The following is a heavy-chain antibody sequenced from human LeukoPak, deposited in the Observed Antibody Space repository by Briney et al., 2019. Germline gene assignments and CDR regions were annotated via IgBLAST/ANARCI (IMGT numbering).Heavy chain of an antibody. Sequence: PGGSLRLSCAASGFTFSSHSMNWVRQAPGKGLEWVSSISSSSRYIYYADSVKGRFTISRDNAKNSLYLQMNSLRAEDTAVYYCARDGCSSTSCQRAFDYWGQGTLVTVSS. CDR1: GFTFSSHS. J-gene: IGHJ4*02. CDR3: ARDGCSSTSCQRAFDY. CDR2: ISSSSRYI. V-gene: IGHV3-21*01. D-gene: IGHD2-2*01.